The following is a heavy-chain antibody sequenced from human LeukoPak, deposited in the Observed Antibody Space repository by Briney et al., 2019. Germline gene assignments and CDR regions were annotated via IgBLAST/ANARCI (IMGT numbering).Heavy chain of an antibody. CDR1: GFTFSSYG. CDR3: ARDLKSAYSGYEIDY. D-gene: IGHD5-12*01. Sequence: GRSLRLSCAASGFTFSSYGMHWVRQAPGKGPEWVAVIWFDGGDKYYADSVKGRFTISRDNSKNTLYLQMNSLRAEDTAVYYCARDLKSAYSGYEIDYWGQGTLVTVSS. V-gene: IGHV3-33*01. J-gene: IGHJ4*02. CDR2: IWFDGGDK.